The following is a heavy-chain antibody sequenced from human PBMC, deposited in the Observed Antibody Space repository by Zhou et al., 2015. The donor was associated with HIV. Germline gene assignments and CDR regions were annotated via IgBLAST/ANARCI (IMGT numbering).Heavy chain of an antibody. D-gene: IGHD1-1*01. CDR2: IIGGDHGAT. CDR3: AKDRVPDGLWNYDY. Sequence: QVQLVESGGGVVQPGRSLRLSCAASGFTFSSYGMHWVRQAPGKGLQWVSAIIGGDHGATYYAESVKGRFTVSRDNSRNTLYLQMNALRADDTAIYYCAKDRVPDGLWNYDYWGQGTLLTVSS. V-gene: IGHV3-NL1*01. CDR1: GFTFSSYG. J-gene: IGHJ4*02.